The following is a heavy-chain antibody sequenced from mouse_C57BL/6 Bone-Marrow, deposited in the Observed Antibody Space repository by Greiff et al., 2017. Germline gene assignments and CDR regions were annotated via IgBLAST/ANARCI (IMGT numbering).Heavy chain of an antibody. D-gene: IGHD1-1*02. Sequence: VQLQQSGAELVRPGASVKLSCTASGFNIKDSYMHWVKQRPEQGLEWIGRIDPEDGDTDYTPKFQGKATMTADTSSNTAYLQLSSLTSEDAAVYYGTTGRWLVLDYWGRGTTLTVTA. J-gene: IGHJ2*01. CDR3: TTGRWLVLDY. V-gene: IGHV14-1*01. CDR1: GFNIKDSY. CDR2: IDPEDGDT.